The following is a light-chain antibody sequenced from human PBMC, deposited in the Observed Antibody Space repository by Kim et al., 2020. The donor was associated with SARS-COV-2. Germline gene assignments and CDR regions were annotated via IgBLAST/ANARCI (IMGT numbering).Light chain of an antibody. CDR1: RSNIGSNT. CDR3: AAWDDSLNGWV. Sequence: QAVVSQPPSASGTPGHRVTISCPGSRSNIGSNTVNWYQQFPGKAPTLLIFDNDQRPSGVPDRFSGSKSGTSASLAISGLQSDDEADYYCAAWDDSLNGWVFGGGTQLTVL. V-gene: IGLV1-44*01. CDR2: DND. J-gene: IGLJ3*02.